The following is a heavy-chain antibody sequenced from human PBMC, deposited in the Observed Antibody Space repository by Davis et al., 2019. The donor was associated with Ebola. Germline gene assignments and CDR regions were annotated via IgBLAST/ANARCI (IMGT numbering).Heavy chain of an antibody. J-gene: IGHJ4*02. Sequence: ASVKVSCKPSGYTFTGYYMHWVRQPPGQGLEWMGRINPNSGGTNYAQKFQGRVTMTRDTSISTAYMELSRLRSDDTAVYYCARGGTDYDFWSGYYAVYWGQGTLVTVSS. CDR2: INPNSGGT. CDR1: GYTFTGYY. CDR3: ARGGTDYDFWSGYYAVY. V-gene: IGHV1-2*06. D-gene: IGHD3-3*01.